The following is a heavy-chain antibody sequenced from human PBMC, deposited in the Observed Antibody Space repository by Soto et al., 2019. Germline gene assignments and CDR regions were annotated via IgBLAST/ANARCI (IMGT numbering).Heavy chain of an antibody. CDR1: GSTFGRYS. D-gene: IGHD2-2*01. CDR3: ARDRCTTEMVDYYYGMDV. CDR2: ISASGGNT. V-gene: IGHV3-23*01. Sequence: ESLTLSCAASGSTFGRYSMNWVRQAPGKGLEWVLGISASGGNTYYADVVKGRITISRDNPKRTLYLQMNSLRVDDTGEYYCARDRCTTEMVDYYYGMDVWGRGTTVTVSS. J-gene: IGHJ6*02.